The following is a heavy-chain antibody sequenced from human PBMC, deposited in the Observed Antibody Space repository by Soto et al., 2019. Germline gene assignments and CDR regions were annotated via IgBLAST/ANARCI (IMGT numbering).Heavy chain of an antibody. CDR2: IKQDGSEK. V-gene: IGHV3-7*03. J-gene: IGHJ3*02. CDR1: GFTFSSYW. Sequence: GGSLRLSCAASGFTFSSYWMSWVRQAPGKGLEWVANIKQDGSEKYYVDSVKGRFTISRDNAKNSLYLQMNSLRAEDTAVYYCARDHTSSGYYYVRAFDIWGQGTMVTVS. CDR3: ARDHTSSGYYYVRAFDI. D-gene: IGHD3-22*01.